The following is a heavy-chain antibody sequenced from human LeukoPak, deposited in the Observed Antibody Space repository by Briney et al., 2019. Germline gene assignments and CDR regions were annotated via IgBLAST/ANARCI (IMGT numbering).Heavy chain of an antibody. CDR2: IYTSGST. Sequence: SETLSLTCTVSGGSISTFYWSWIRQPAGKGLEWVGRIYTSGSTNYNPSLKSRVTISVDTSKNQFSLKLSSVTAADTAVYYCAQGSGCSSDYWGQGTLVTVSS. J-gene: IGHJ4*02. CDR1: GGSISTFY. CDR3: AQGSGCSSDY. V-gene: IGHV4-4*07. D-gene: IGHD3-3*01.